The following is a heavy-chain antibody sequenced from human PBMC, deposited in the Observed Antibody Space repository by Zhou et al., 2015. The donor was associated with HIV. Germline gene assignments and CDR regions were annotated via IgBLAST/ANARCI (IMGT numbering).Heavy chain of an antibody. D-gene: IGHD1-1*01. Sequence: QVQLVQSGAEVKKPGASVKVSCKASGYTFIGYYMHWVRQAPGQGLEWMGRINPNSGGTKYAQKFQGRVTITADKSTGTAYMELSSLRSDDTAVYYCAGHFLSDTRIRSRPWTWAQGTLVTVSS. CDR2: INPNSGGT. CDR1: GYTFIGYY. J-gene: IGHJ4*02. V-gene: IGHV1-2*06. CDR3: AGHFLSDTRIRSRPWT.